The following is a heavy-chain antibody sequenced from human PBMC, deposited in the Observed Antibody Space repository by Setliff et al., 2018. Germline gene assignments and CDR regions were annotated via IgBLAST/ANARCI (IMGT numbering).Heavy chain of an antibody. CDR2: INFRSTTI. D-gene: IGHD5-12*01. J-gene: IGHJ4*02. Sequence: GGSLRLSCATSGFTFSTYNMSWVRQAPGKGLEWVSYINFRSTTIYYADSVKGRLTISRDNAKNSLFLQMNSLKAEDTGIYYCARDSGFGGTFDYWGQGAQVTVSS. CDR1: GFTFSTYN. CDR3: ARDSGFGGTFDY. V-gene: IGHV3-48*01.